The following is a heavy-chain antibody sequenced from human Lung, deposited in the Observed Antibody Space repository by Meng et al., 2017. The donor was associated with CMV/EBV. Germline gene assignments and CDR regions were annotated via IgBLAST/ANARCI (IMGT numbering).Heavy chain of an antibody. CDR1: GYTFKRYA. Sequence: QVQLVQAGGEVKRPGASVKASCKTSGYTFKRYAITWVRQAPGQGLEWMGWINPYNGNTDHAQNLQARLTMTTDTYTSTVYMELGSLRSDDTAVYYCARGRVSYSSSSSLNYWGQGTLVTVSS. J-gene: IGHJ4*02. V-gene: IGHV1-18*01. D-gene: IGHD6-6*01. CDR2: INPYNGNT. CDR3: ARGRVSYSSSSSLNY.